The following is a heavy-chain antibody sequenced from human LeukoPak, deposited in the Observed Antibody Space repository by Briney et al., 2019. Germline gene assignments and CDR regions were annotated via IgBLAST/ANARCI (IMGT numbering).Heavy chain of an antibody. CDR2: ISSGSSYI. D-gene: IGHD4-17*01. V-gene: IGHV3-21*01. Sequence: GGSLRLSCAASGFTFSSYSMNWVRQAPGKGLEWVSSISSGSSYIYYADSVKGRFTISRDNAKNSLYLQMNSLRAEDTAVYYCARDTGYGDSIDYWGQGTLVTVSS. J-gene: IGHJ4*02. CDR1: GFTFSSYS. CDR3: ARDTGYGDSIDY.